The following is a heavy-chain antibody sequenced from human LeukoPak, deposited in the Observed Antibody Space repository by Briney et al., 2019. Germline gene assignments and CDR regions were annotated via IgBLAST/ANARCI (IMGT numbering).Heavy chain of an antibody. V-gene: IGHV1-8*01. CDR3: VRGYPMAYNSGWFGSRSYTFDP. Sequence: GASVKVSCKASGYTFTSYDINWVRQATGQGLEWMGWMNPNSGNTGYAQKFQGRVTMTRNTSISTAYMELSSLRSEDTAVYYCVRGYPMAYNSGWFGSRSYTFDPWGQGTLVTVSS. D-gene: IGHD6-19*01. CDR1: GYTFTSYD. CDR2: MNPNSGNT. J-gene: IGHJ5*02.